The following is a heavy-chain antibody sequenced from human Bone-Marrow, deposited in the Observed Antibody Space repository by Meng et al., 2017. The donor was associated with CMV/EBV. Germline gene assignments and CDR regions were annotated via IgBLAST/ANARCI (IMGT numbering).Heavy chain of an antibody. Sequence: LSLTCAASGFSFIRSGMHWVRQAPGKGLEWVAFIRYDGSIKFYAESMKGRFTISRDNSKNTLYLQLNSLRAEDTAVYYCARDPLASYLDYWGQGTLVTVSS. CDR1: GFSFIRSG. CDR2: IRYDGSIK. J-gene: IGHJ4*02. CDR3: ARDPLASYLDY. V-gene: IGHV3-30*02.